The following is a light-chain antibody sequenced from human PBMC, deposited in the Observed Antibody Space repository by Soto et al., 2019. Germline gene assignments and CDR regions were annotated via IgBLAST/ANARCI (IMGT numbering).Light chain of an antibody. J-gene: IGKJ1*01. CDR3: QQHYNTPWT. Sequence: DIVMTHSPDSLAVPLGERATINCKSSQNNKNYLAWYQQKAGQPPKLIIDWASTRASGVPDRFSGSGSGTDFTLTISSLQAEDVAVYYCQQHYNTPWTFGQGTKVDI. V-gene: IGKV4-1*01. CDR1: QNNKNY. CDR2: WAS.